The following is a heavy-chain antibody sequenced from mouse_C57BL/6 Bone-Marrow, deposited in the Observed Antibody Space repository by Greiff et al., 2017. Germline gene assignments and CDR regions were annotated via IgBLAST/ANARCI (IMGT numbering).Heavy chain of an antibody. V-gene: IGHV1-26*01. D-gene: IGHD1-1*01. CDR3: ARITTVVAFDY. J-gene: IGHJ2*01. CDR1: GYTFTDYY. Sequence: EVQLLQSGPELVKPGASVKISCKASGYTFTDYYMNWVKQSHGKSLEWIGDINPNNGGTSYNQKIKGKATLTVDKSSRTAYMELRSLTSEDSAVYYCARITTVVAFDYWGQGTTLTGSS. CDR2: INPNNGGT.